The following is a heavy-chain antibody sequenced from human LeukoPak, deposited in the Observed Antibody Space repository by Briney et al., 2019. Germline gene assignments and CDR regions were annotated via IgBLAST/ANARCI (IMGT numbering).Heavy chain of an antibody. D-gene: IGHD3-9*01. CDR1: GFTFSDYY. Sequence: GGSLRLSCAASGFTFSDYYMSWIRQAPGKGLEWVSYISSSGSTIYYADSVRGRFTISRDNAKNSLYLQMSSLRAEDTALYYCAKDTLRDYDILTGSNWFDPWGQGTLVTVSS. J-gene: IGHJ5*02. CDR2: ISSSGSTI. CDR3: AKDTLRDYDILTGSNWFDP. V-gene: IGHV3-11*01.